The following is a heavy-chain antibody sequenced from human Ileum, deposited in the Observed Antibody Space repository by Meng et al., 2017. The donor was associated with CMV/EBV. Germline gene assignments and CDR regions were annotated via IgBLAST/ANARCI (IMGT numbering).Heavy chain of an antibody. V-gene: IGHV1-46*01. Sequence: SGYSFTSTFMHWVRQAPGQGLEWMGIINPTGGSTFYAQKFQGRITMTRDTSTTTDYLELSSLRPEDTAVYYCARNQNQNDKSWWFDPWGQGTLVTVSS. CDR2: INPTGGST. CDR1: GYSFTSTF. J-gene: IGHJ5*02. CDR3: ARNQNQNDKSWWFDP. D-gene: IGHD6-13*01.